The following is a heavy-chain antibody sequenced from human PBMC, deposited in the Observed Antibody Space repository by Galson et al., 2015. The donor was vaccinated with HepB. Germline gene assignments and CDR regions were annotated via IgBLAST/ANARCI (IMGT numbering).Heavy chain of an antibody. CDR2: IIPLFGRG. J-gene: IGHJ4*02. CDR1: GGTFSDYD. CDR3: TRPFSGEPNAQFFLY. Sequence: SVKVSCKASGGTFSDYDISWVRQTPGQGLEWMGCIIPLFGRGNYAQKFQGRVTITADESTSTAYLELRSLRSEDTAVYYRTRPFSGEPNAQFFLYWGQGTPLTASS. D-gene: IGHD3-3*01. V-gene: IGHV1-69*13.